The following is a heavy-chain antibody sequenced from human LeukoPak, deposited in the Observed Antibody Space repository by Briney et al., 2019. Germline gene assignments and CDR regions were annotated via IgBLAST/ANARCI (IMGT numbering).Heavy chain of an antibody. J-gene: IGHJ4*02. D-gene: IGHD6-13*01. CDR3: ARDKIAAAGTHIDY. CDR2: IYTSGST. Sequence: PSETLSLTCTVSGGSISSYYWSWIRQPAGKGLEWIGRIYTSGSTNYNPSLKSRVTISVDKSKNQFSLKLSSVTAAETAVYYCARDKIAAAGTHIDYWGQGTLVTVSS. CDR1: GGSISSYY. V-gene: IGHV4-4*07.